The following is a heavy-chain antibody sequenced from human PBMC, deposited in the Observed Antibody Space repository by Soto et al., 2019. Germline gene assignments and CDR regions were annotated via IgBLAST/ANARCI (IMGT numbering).Heavy chain of an antibody. D-gene: IGHD5-12*01. CDR2: INSDGSST. CDR1: GFTFSSYW. J-gene: IGHJ4*02. V-gene: IGHV3-74*01. CDR3: AREAGNSGYDLDFDY. Sequence: GGSLRFSCAASGFTFSSYWMHWVRQAPGKGLVWVSRINSDGSSTSYADSVKGRFTISRDNAKNTLYLQMNSLRAEDTAVYYCAREAGNSGYDLDFDYWGQGTLVTVSS.